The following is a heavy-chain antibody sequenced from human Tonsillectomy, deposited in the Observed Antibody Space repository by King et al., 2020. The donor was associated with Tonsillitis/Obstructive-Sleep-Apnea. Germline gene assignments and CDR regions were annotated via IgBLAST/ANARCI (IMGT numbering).Heavy chain of an antibody. Sequence: QLQESGSGLVKPSQTLSLTCAVSGGSISSGGYSWSWIRQPPGKGLEWIGYIYDSGSTYYNPSLKSRVTISVDRSKNQFSLKLSSVTAADTAVYYCARVIAVAGTGGEFDPWGQGTLVTVSS. V-gene: IGHV4-30-2*01. D-gene: IGHD6-19*01. J-gene: IGHJ5*02. CDR3: ARVIAVAGTGGEFDP. CDR1: GGSISSGGYS. CDR2: IYDSGST.